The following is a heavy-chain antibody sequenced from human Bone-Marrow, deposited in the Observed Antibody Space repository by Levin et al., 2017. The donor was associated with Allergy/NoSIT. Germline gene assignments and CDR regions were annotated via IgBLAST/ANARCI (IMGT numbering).Heavy chain of an antibody. CDR2: IYYSGSS. Sequence: SETLSLTCTVSGVSVSDSRYYWAWIRQPPGKRLEWIVTIYYSGSSDYNPSLKSRVTMSLETSRNQFSLNLKSVTAADTAVYYCARLADYVWGSFRTDFDYWGQGTRVSVSS. V-gene: IGHV4-39*01. J-gene: IGHJ4*02. CDR3: ARLADYVWGSFRTDFDY. CDR1: GVSVSDSRYY. D-gene: IGHD3-16*02.